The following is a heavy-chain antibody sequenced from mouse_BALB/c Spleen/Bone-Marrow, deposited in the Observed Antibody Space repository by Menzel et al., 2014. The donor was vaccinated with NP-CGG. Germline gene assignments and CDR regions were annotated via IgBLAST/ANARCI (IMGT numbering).Heavy chain of an antibody. D-gene: IGHD3-3*01. J-gene: IGHJ3*01. CDR3: ARGDGFAWFAY. CDR1: GYTFTSYW. CDR2: INPSNGRT. V-gene: IGHV1S81*02. Sequence: QVQLQQPGAELVKPGASVKLSCKASGYTFTSYWIHWVKQRPGQGLEWIGEINPSNGRTNYNEKFKSKATLTVDKPSSTAYMQLSSLTSEDSAVYYCARGDGFAWFAYWGQGTLVTVSA.